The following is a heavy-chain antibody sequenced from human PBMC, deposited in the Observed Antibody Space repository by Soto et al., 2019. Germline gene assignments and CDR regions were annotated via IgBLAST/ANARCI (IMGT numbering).Heavy chain of an antibody. Sequence: QMQLEQSAPEVRKPGTSVRVSCKASGFDFGSFGIQFLRQTRGRGLEWMGWIVVASGRTNYARQFQGRVAFSRDMSSTTAYMDLFDLKSDDTAVYFCSADHPHTAIGWPVWGQGTTVTVSS. CDR2: IVVASGRT. CDR3: SADHPHTAIGWPV. V-gene: IGHV1-58*02. CDR1: GFDFGSFG. J-gene: IGHJ6*02. D-gene: IGHD4-17*01.